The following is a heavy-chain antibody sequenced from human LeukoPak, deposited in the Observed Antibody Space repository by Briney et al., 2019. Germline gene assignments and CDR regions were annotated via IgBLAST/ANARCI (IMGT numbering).Heavy chain of an antibody. J-gene: IGHJ4*02. CDR3: ARPRGYYYDSSGYHFDY. Sequence: GGSLRLSCAASGFTFSSYWMSWVRQAPGKRLEWVANIKQDGSEKYYVDSVKGRFTISRDNAKNSLYLQMNSLRAEDTAVYYCARPRGYYYDSSGYHFDYWGQGTLVTVSS. V-gene: IGHV3-7*01. D-gene: IGHD3-22*01. CDR1: GFTFSSYW. CDR2: IKQDGSEK.